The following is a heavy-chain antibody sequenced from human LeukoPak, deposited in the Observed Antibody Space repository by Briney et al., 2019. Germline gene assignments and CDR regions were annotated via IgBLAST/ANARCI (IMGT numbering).Heavy chain of an antibody. V-gene: IGHV1-18*01. D-gene: IGHD3-16*02. CDR2: IRVYNGNT. J-gene: IGHJ4*02. CDR3: ARDLGTFGGVIVSGY. Sequence: ASVKVSCKASGYIFNDYGISWVRQAPGQGLEWMGWIRVYNGNTNYAQKFQDRVTMTTDISTGTAYMELGSLRSDDAAVYYCARDLGTFGGVIVSGYWGQGTLVTVSS. CDR1: GYIFNDYG.